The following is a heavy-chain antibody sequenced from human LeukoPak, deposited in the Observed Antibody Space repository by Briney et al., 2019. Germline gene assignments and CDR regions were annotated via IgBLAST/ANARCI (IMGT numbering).Heavy chain of an antibody. CDR3: ARDSGYDWYYFDY. Sequence: ASVTVSFKASGYTFTVYYMHWVRQAPGQGLEWMGWINPNSGGTNYAQKFQGRVTITRDTSISTAYMELSRLRSDDTAVYYCARDSGYDWYYFDYWAREPWSPSPQ. J-gene: IGHJ4*02. CDR1: GYTFTVYY. D-gene: IGHD5-12*01. CDR2: INPNSGGT. V-gene: IGHV1-2*02.